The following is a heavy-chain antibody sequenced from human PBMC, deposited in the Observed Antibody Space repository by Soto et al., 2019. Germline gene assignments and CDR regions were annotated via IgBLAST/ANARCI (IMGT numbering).Heavy chain of an antibody. D-gene: IGHD4-17*01. CDR3: ARVRANDYEIDY. CDR2: IKRDGSEK. J-gene: IGHJ4*02. CDR1: GFMFGSYW. V-gene: IGHV3-7*03. Sequence: EVQLVESGGGLVQPGGSLRLSCAASGFMFGSYWMSWVRHAPGKGLEWVANIKRDGSEKFYVDSVKGRFTISRDNADNSLFLHMNSLRAEDTAIYYCARVRANDYEIDYWGQGALVTLS.